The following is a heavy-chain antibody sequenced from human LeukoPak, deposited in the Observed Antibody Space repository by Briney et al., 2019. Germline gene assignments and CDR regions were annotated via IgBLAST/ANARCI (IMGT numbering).Heavy chain of an antibody. CDR1: GFTFSDYY. CDR2: ISGGSRYT. V-gene: IGHV3-11*05. D-gene: IGHD3-10*01. CDR3: AREYGSGSCFDY. Sequence: GGSLRLSCAASGFTFSDYYMSWIRQAPGKGLERVSYISGGSRYTNYADSVKGRFTISRDNAKNSLYLQMNSLRAEDTAVYYCAREYGSGSCFDYWGQGTLVTVSS. J-gene: IGHJ4*02.